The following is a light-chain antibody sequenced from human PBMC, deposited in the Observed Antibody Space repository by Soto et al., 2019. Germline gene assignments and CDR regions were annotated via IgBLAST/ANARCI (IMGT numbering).Light chain of an antibody. Sequence: EIVLTQSPGTLSLSQGERATLSCRASQSVSSSYLAWYQQKPGQAPRLLIYGASSRATGIPDRFSGSGSGTDFTLTISRLEPEDFALYYCKQYGSSPPEITFGQGTRLEIK. CDR1: QSVSSSY. V-gene: IGKV3-20*01. CDR3: KQYGSSPPEIT. CDR2: GAS. J-gene: IGKJ5*01.